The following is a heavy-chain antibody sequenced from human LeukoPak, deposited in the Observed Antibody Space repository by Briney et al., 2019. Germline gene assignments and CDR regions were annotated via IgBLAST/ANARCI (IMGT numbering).Heavy chain of an antibody. V-gene: IGHV3-64D*09. CDR1: GFTFSNYG. CDR3: VRWGRGCYDF. J-gene: IGHJ4*02. Sequence: GGSLRLSCIASGFTFSNYGMHWVRQGPGKELEYVSSISPNGGTTYYADSVKGRFTISRDNSKNTVYLQMSSLRAEDTAMYYCVRWGRGCYDFWGQGTLVTVSS. CDR2: ISPNGGTT. D-gene: IGHD2-15*01.